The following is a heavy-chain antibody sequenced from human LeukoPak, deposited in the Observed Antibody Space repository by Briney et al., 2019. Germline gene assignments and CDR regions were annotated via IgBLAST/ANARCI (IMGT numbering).Heavy chain of an antibody. CDR1: GGTFSSYA. D-gene: IGHD6-19*01. J-gene: IGHJ4*02. CDR2: IIPIFGTA. V-gene: IGHV1-69*13. Sequence: ASVKVSCEASGGTFSSYAISWVRQAPGQGLEWMGGIIPIFGTANYAQKFQGRVTITADESTSTAYMELSSLRSEDTAVYYCARGGSGWSNFDYWGQGTLVTVSS. CDR3: ARGGSGWSNFDY.